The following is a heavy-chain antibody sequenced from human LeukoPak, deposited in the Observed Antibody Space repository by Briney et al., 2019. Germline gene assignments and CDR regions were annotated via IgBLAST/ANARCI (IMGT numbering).Heavy chain of an antibody. Sequence: NPSETLSLTCTVSGGSISSSSYYWGWIRQPPGKGLECIGSIYYSGSTYYNPSLKSRVTISVDTSKNQFSLKLSSVTAADTAVYYCARSPPSSWSSSSPFDYWGQGTLVTVSS. J-gene: IGHJ4*02. CDR2: IYYSGST. D-gene: IGHD2-2*01. V-gene: IGHV4-39*01. CDR1: GGSISSSSYY. CDR3: ARSPPSSWSSSSPFDY.